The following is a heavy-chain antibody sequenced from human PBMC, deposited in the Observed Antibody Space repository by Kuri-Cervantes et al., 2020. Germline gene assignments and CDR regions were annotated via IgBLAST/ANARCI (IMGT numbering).Heavy chain of an antibody. Sequence: GESLKISCAASGFTFSSYAMHWVRQAPGKGLEWVAVISYDGSNKYYADSVKGRFTISRDNANNSLSLQMNSLRVEDTAVYYCARDGQAEGNYADYWGQGTLVTVSS. CDR3: ARDGQAEGNYADY. J-gene: IGHJ4*02. CDR2: ISYDGSNK. D-gene: IGHD3-16*01. V-gene: IGHV3-30-3*01. CDR1: GFTFSSYA.